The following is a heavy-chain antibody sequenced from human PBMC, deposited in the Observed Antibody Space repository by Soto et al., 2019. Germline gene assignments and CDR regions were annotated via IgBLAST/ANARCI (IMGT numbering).Heavy chain of an antibody. D-gene: IGHD3-9*01. CDR2: TYYRSKWYN. CDR1: GDSVSSNSAA. V-gene: IGHV6-1*01. CDR3: ARADQLHYDISTRGFDH. J-gene: IGHJ5*02. Sequence: SQTLSLTCAISGDSVSSNSAAWNWIRQSPSRGLEWLGRTYYRSKWYNDYAVSVKSRITINPDTSKNQFSLQLNSVTPEDTAVYYCARADQLHYDISTRGFDHWGQGTLVTVSS.